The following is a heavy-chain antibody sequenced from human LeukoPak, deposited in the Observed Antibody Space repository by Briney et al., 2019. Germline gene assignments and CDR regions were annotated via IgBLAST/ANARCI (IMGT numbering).Heavy chain of an antibody. CDR3: ARGLRRYSKAFPFDY. CDR2: INHSGNT. Sequence: PSETLSLTCAVYGGSFSDYYWSWIRQPPGKRLEWIGEINHSGNTIYNPSLKSRVTISVATSKNQFSLRLSSATAADTTVYYCARGLRRYSKAFPFDYWGQGTLVTVAS. J-gene: IGHJ4*02. D-gene: IGHD5-18*01. CDR1: GGSFSDYY. V-gene: IGHV4-34*01.